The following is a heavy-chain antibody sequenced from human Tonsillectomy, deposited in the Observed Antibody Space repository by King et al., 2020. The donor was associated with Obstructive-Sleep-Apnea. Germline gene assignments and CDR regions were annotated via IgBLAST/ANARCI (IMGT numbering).Heavy chain of an antibody. CDR1: GVTFSSYD. D-gene: IGHD3-10*01. Sequence: VQLVQSGGGLVQPGGSLRLSCAAFGVTFSSYDMHWVRQATGKGLDWVSTIGTAGDTYYPGSVKGRFTISRENAKNSLYLQMNSLRAGDTAVYYCARGYYGSGSFYPLDYWGQGTLVTVSS. V-gene: IGHV3-13*01. J-gene: IGHJ4*02. CDR3: ARGYYGSGSFYPLDY. CDR2: IGTAGDT.